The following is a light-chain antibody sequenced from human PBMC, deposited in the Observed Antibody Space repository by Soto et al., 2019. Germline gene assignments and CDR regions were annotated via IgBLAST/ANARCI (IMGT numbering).Light chain of an antibody. V-gene: IGLV1-51*01. CDR3: GPWDSSLSGVV. CDR1: SSNIGNNY. J-gene: IGLJ2*01. CDR2: DNN. Sequence: QSVLTQPPSVSAAPGQTVTISCSGSSSNIGNNYVSWYQQLPGTAPKLLIYDNNKRPSGIPDRFSGSKSGTSATLGITGLQTGDEADYYCGPWDSSLSGVVFGGGTKLTVL.